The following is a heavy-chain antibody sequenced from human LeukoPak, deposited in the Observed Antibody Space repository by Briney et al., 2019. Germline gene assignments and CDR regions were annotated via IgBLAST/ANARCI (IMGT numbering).Heavy chain of an antibody. CDR3: ARGPYAYTSSATLGSYNWFDP. CDR2: IYPGDSHT. V-gene: IGHV5-51*01. CDR1: GYSFPNYW. D-gene: IGHD2-2*02. Sequence: GESLKISCKGSGYSFPNYWIGWVRQMPGKGLEWMGIIYPGDSHTRCSPSFQDQVTISVDKSISTAYLQWSSLKASDTAMYYCARGPYAYTSSATLGSYNWFDPWGQGSLVTVSS. J-gene: IGHJ5*02.